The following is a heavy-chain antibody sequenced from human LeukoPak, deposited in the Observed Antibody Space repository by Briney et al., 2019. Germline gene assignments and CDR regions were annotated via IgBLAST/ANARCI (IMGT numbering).Heavy chain of an antibody. Sequence: GGSLRLSCAASGFTLNNNFMSWVRQAPGKGLEWVSVIYSGGTTYYADSVKGRFTISRDNSKNTLYLQMDSLRAEDTAVYYCVRDDRIAAAGTFGYWGQGTLVTVSS. CDR1: GFTLNNNF. J-gene: IGHJ4*02. V-gene: IGHV3-53*01. CDR2: IYSGGTT. CDR3: VRDDRIAAAGTFGY. D-gene: IGHD6-13*01.